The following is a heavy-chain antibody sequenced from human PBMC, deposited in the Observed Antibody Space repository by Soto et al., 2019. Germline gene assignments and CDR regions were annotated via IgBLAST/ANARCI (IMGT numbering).Heavy chain of an antibody. Sequence: QVQLQQWGAGLLKPSETLSLTCAVYGGSFSGYYWSWIRQPPGKGLEWIGEINHSGSTNYNPSLKSRVTISVDTSKNQFSLKLSSVTAADTAVYYCARGTPPGPMGYCSGGSCHKFDYWGQGTLVTVSS. V-gene: IGHV4-34*01. CDR3: ARGTPPGPMGYCSGGSCHKFDY. D-gene: IGHD2-15*01. J-gene: IGHJ4*02. CDR2: INHSGST. CDR1: GGSFSGYY.